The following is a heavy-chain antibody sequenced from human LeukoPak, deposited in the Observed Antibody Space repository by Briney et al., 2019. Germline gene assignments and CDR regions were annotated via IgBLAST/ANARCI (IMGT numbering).Heavy chain of an antibody. J-gene: IGHJ3*01. Sequence: GGSLRLSCAASGFPFSAYAMSWVRQAPGQGLEWVSSISGSGGSTYYADSVEGRFTVSRDNSKNTLFLQINSLRAEDTAIYHCAKFKSGGRDAFDVWGHRTLVTISS. D-gene: IGHD1-26*01. CDR2: ISGSGGST. CDR3: AKFKSGGRDAFDV. V-gene: IGHV3-23*01. CDR1: GFPFSAYA.